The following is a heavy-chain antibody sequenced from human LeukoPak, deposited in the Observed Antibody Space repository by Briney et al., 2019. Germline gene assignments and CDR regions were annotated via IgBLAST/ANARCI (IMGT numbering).Heavy chain of an antibody. CDR1: GDSVSRSDSY. Sequence: SETLSLTCSVSGDSVSRSDSYWDWIRQPPGKGLEWIGTIYYSGSTYYNPSLKSRVTISVDTSKNQFSLKLSSVTATDTAVYYCARHRGDWELDYWGQGTMVTVSS. CDR3: ARHRGDWELDY. CDR2: IYYSGST. J-gene: IGHJ4*02. V-gene: IGHV4-39*01. D-gene: IGHD2-21*02.